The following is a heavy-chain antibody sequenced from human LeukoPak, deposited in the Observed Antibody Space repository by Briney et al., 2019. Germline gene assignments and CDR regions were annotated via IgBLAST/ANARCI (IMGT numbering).Heavy chain of an antibody. D-gene: IGHD2-2*02. CDR3: VVPAAINFDY. CDR1: GYTFTGCY. J-gene: IGHJ4*02. V-gene: IGHV1-2*02. CDR2: INPNSGGT. Sequence: GASVKVSCKASGYTFTGCYMHWVRQAPGQGLEWMGWINPNSGGTNYAQKFQGRVTMTRDTSISTAYMELSRLRSDDTAVYYCVVPAAINFDYWGQGTLVTDSS.